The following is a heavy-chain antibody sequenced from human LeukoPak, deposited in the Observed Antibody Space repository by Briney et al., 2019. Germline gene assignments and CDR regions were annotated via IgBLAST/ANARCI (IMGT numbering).Heavy chain of an antibody. CDR1: GGSISSYY. CDR2: IYYSGST. CDR3: ARGGASGYDDAFDI. V-gene: IGHV4-59*01. D-gene: IGHD5-12*01. Sequence: SEALSLTCTVSGGSISSYYWSWIRQPPGKGLEWIGYIYYSGSTNYNPSLKSRVTISVDTSKNQFSLKLSSVTAADTAVYYCARGGASGYDDAFDIWGQGTMVTVSS. J-gene: IGHJ3*02.